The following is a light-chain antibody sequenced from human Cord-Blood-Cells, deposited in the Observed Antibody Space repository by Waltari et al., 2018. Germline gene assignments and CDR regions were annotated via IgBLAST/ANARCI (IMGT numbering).Light chain of an antibody. CDR3: QQRSNWPTLT. Sequence: EIVLTQSPATLSLSPGERATLSCRASQSVSSYLAWYQQKPGQAPRLLIYDASNRATGIPARFSGSGSGTDVTLTISSLAPEDFAVYYCQQRSNWPTLTFGQGTRLEIK. CDR2: DAS. V-gene: IGKV3-11*01. CDR1: QSVSSY. J-gene: IGKJ5*01.